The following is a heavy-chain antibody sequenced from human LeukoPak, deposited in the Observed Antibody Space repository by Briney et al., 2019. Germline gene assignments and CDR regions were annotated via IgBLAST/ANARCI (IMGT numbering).Heavy chain of an antibody. CDR2: ISGPGDNT. Sequence: QTGGSLRLSCAAPGFTYYNYAMGWVRRAPGKGLDWVSTISGPGDNTYYADSVKGRFTISRDNSQSTLYLQMNSLGAEATSVYYCAKDKDYYFDYWRQGTLVTVSS. V-gene: IGHV3-23*01. CDR1: GFTYYNYA. J-gene: IGHJ4*02. D-gene: IGHD3/OR15-3a*01. CDR3: AKDKDYYFDY.